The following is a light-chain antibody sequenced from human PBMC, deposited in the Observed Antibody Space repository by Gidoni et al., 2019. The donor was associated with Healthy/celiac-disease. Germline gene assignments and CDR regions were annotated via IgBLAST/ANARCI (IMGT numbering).Light chain of an antibody. CDR2: EVS. CDR1: SSDVGGYNF. V-gene: IGLV2-14*01. Sequence: QSALTQPASVSVSPGPSITLSCTGTSSDVGGYNFVAWYQQPPGKAPKLMIYEVSKRPSGVSNRFSGSKSGNTASLTISGLQAEEEADYYCSSDTSSSTPVVFGGGTKLTVL. J-gene: IGLJ2*01. CDR3: SSDTSSSTPVV.